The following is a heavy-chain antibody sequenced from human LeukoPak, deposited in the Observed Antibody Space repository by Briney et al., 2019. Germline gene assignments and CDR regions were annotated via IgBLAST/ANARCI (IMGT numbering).Heavy chain of an antibody. CDR2: INHSGST. V-gene: IGHV4-34*01. J-gene: IGHJ6*03. CDR3: ARRGISQGYYMDV. Sequence: SETLSLTCAVYGGSFSGYYWSWIRQPPGKGLEWIGEINHSGSTNYNPSLKSRVTISVDTSKNQFSLKLSSVTAADTAVFYCARRGISQGYYMDVWGKGTTVTISS. CDR1: GGSFSGYY. D-gene: IGHD6-13*01.